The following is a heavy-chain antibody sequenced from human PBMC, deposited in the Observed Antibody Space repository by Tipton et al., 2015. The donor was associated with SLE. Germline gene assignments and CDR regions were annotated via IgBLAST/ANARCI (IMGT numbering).Heavy chain of an antibody. CDR3: ARERQGYGSEPFFDY. J-gene: IGHJ4*02. CDR2: IYTRGST. D-gene: IGHD3-10*01. Sequence: TLSLTCTVSGDSISRGSYYWSWIRQPAGKGPEWIGRIYTRGSTNYNLSLKSRVTISVDTSKNQFSRKLSSVTAADTAVYYCARERQGYGSEPFFDYWGQGTLVTVSS. CDR1: GDSISRGSYY. V-gene: IGHV4-61*02.